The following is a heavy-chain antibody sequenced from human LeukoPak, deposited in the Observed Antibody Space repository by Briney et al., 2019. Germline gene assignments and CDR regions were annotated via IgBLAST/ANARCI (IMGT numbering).Heavy chain of an antibody. V-gene: IGHV3-23*01. CDR2: ISGSGGST. CDR3: AKAYYGSGSYYNPFDY. Sequence: GGSLRLSCAASGFTFSSYGMSWVRQAPGKGLEWVSAISGSGGSTYYADSVKGRFTISRDNSKNTLYLQMNSLRAEDTAVYYCAKAYYGSGSYYNPFDYWGQGTLVTVSS. J-gene: IGHJ4*02. CDR1: GFTFSSYG. D-gene: IGHD3-10*01.